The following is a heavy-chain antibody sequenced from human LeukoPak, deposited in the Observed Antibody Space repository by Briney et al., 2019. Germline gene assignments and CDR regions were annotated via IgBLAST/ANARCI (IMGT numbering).Heavy chain of an antibody. CDR1: GFTFSSYG. J-gene: IGHJ4*02. CDR2: IWYDGSNK. V-gene: IGHV3-33*08. Sequence: GGSLRLSCAVSGFTFSSYGMHWVRQAPGKGLEWVAVIWYDGSNKYYADSVKGRFTISRDNSKNTLYLQMNSLRAEDTAVYYCARDNAEYQLLGFDYWGQGTLVTVSS. CDR3: ARDNAEYQLLGFDY. D-gene: IGHD2-2*01.